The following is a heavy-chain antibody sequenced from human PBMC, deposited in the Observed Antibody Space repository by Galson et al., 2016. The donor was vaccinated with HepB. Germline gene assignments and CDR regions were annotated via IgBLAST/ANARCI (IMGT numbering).Heavy chain of an antibody. V-gene: IGHV3-23*01. D-gene: IGHD3-10*01. CDR2: ISGGGDRI. J-gene: IGHJ4*02. CDR3: AKEGWFGELLYGHFDF. CDR1: GFTFSSFA. Sequence: SLRLSCAASGFTFSSFAMSWVRRAPGKGLEWVSAISGGGDRIRYEESVKGRFIISRDNSKNTPDVEMKSLRVEDTAVSYCAKEGWFGELLYGHFDFWGQGTLVTVSS.